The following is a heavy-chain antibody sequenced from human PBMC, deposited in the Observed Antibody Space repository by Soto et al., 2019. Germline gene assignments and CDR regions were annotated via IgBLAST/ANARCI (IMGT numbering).Heavy chain of an antibody. J-gene: IGHJ4*02. CDR2: ISGSGGST. Sequence: GGSLRLSCAASGFTFSSYAMSWVRQAPGKGLEWVSAISGSGGSTYYADSVKGRFTISRDNSKNTLYLQMNSLRAEDTAVYYCAKDNLRGDYIWGSYQNGRGYFDYWGQGTLVTVSS. CDR1: GFTFSSYA. D-gene: IGHD3-16*01. V-gene: IGHV3-23*01. CDR3: AKDNLRGDYIWGSYQNGRGYFDY.